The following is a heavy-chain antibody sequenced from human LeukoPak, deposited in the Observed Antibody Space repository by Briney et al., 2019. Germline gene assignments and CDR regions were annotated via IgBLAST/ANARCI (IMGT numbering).Heavy chain of an antibody. CDR1: GFTFSSYA. D-gene: IGHD3-22*01. Sequence: QPGGSLRLSCAASGFTFSSYAMHWVRQAPGKGLEYVSAISSNGGSTYYANSVKGRFTISRDNSKNTLYLQMGSLRAEDMAVYYCARDFYYDSSGYYDYWGQGTLVTVSS. CDR3: ARDFYYDSSGYYDY. V-gene: IGHV3-64*01. J-gene: IGHJ4*02. CDR2: ISSNGGST.